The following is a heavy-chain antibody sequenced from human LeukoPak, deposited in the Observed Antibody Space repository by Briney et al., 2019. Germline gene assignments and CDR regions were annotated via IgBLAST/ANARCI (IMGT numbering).Heavy chain of an antibody. CDR1: GFTFDDYA. D-gene: IGHD2-2*01. CDR3: AKSVCSSTSCYWGYYYYMDV. CDR2: ISWDGGST. J-gene: IGHJ6*03. V-gene: IGHV3-43D*04. Sequence: PGGSLRLSCAASGFTFDDYAMHWVRQAPGKGLEWVSLISWDGGSTYYADSVKGRFTISRDNSKNSLYLQMNSQRPEDTAFYYCAKSVCSSTSCYWGYYYYMDVWGKGTTVTVS.